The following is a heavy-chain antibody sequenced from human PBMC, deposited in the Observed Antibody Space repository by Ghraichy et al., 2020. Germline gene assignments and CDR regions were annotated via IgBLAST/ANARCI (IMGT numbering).Heavy chain of an antibody. D-gene: IGHD2-2*01. Sequence: GVLNISCAASGFTFSSYAMSWVRQAPGKGLEWVSAISGSGGSTYYADSVKGRFTISRDNSKNTLYLQMNSLRAEDTAVYYCAKSGRVVPAAWFDPWGQGTLVTVSS. CDR1: GFTFSSYA. J-gene: IGHJ5*02. CDR2: ISGSGGST. V-gene: IGHV3-23*01. CDR3: AKSGRVVPAAWFDP.